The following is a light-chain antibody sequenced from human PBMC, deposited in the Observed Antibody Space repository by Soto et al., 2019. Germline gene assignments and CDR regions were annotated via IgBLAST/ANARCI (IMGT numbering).Light chain of an antibody. J-gene: IGKJ1*01. Sequence: EIVLTQSRSTLSLSTGERAILSCRASQSVSSYLAWYQQKPGQAPRLLIYDASTRAGGVPARFSGGGSGTEFTLTITSLQSEDFAVYYCHQYNGWPRTFGQGTKVDI. CDR3: HQYNGWPRT. CDR1: QSVSSY. V-gene: IGKV3-15*01. CDR2: DAS.